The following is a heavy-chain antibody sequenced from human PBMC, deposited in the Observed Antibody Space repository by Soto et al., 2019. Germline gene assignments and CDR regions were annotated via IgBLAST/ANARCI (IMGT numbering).Heavy chain of an antibody. V-gene: IGHV3-23*01. D-gene: IGHD6-13*01. CDR1: GFTFSTYA. CDR2: ISGSGGST. Sequence: GGSLRLSCAASGFTFSTYAMSWVRQAPGKGLEWVSAISGSGGSTYYADSVKGRFTISRDNSKNTLYLQMNSLRAEDTAVYYCPKAFHLYSSSWYPIPTFDYWGQGTLVTVSS. J-gene: IGHJ4*02. CDR3: PKAFHLYSSSWYPIPTFDY.